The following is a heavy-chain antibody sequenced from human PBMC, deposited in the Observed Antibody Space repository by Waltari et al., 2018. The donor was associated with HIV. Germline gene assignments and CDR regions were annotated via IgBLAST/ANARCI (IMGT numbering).Heavy chain of an antibody. Sequence: EVQLVESGGGLVQPGGSLRLSCAASGFTFSSYWMSWVRQATGKGLEWVANRKQDGSEKYYVDSMKGRFTISRDNAKNSLYLQINSLRAEDTAVYYCAGRSPARRLNWFDPWGQGTLVIVSS. J-gene: IGHJ5*02. CDR3: AGRSPARRLNWFDP. V-gene: IGHV3-7*01. CDR2: RKQDGSEK. D-gene: IGHD2-8*01. CDR1: GFTFSSYW.